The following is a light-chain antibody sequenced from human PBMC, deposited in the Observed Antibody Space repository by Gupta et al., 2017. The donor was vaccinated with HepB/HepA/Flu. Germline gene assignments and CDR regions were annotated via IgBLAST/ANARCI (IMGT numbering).Light chain of an antibody. Sequence: DIQMTQSPSSVSASVGDRVTITCRASQDISTWLAWYQQKPGKAPKVLIYAASSWQSGVPSRFSGSGSGTDFILTINSLQPEDFANYYCQQDNSLHSFGGGTKVEIK. V-gene: IGKV1-12*01. CDR2: AAS. CDR1: QDISTW. J-gene: IGKJ4*01. CDR3: QQDNSLHS.